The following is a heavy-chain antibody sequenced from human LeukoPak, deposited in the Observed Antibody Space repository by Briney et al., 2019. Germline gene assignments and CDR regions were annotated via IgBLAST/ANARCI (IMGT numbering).Heavy chain of an antibody. CDR1: GFTFSSYW. CDR3: AGSSGYPAFDI. Sequence: GGSLRLSCTASGFTFSSYWMSWVRQAPGKGLEWVANIKKDGSEKYYVDSVKGRFTISRDNAKNTLYLQMNSLRADDTAVYYCAGSSGYPAFDIWGQGTMVTVSS. CDR2: IKKDGSEK. D-gene: IGHD3-22*01. V-gene: IGHV3-7*03. J-gene: IGHJ3*02.